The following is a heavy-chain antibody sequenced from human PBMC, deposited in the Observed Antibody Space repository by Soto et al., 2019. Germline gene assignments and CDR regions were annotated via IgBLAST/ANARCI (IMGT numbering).Heavy chain of an antibody. CDR2: TSYDGSNK. V-gene: IGHV3-33*01. D-gene: IGHD3-10*01. CDR1: GYVFNHYG. Sequence: QVQLVESGGGVVQPGRSLRLSCAASGYVFNHYGLHWVRQAPGKGLEWLTLTSYDGSNKQYADSVKGRITISRDDSKNAVYLQINSLRVYDTAVFYFGRWGGSRSSGYYSDHWCQGTLVTVSS. CDR3: GRWGGSRSSGYYSDH. J-gene: IGHJ4*02.